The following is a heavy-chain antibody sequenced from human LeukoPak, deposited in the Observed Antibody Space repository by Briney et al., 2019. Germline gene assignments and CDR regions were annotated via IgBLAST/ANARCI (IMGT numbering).Heavy chain of an antibody. CDR2: MNPNSGNT. Sequence: ASVKVSCKTSGYTFTIYNINWVRQATGQGLEWIGWMNPNSGNTGYAQKFQGRVTFTRNTSISTAYMELSDLTSEDTAVYYCARADGSSSINYYYLDVWGKGTTVTVSS. D-gene: IGHD6-6*01. CDR3: ARADGSSSINYYYLDV. CDR1: GYTFTIYN. J-gene: IGHJ6*03. V-gene: IGHV1-8*01.